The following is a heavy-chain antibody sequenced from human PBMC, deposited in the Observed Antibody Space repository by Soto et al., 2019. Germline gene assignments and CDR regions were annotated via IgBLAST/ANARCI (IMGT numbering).Heavy chain of an antibody. D-gene: IGHD6-13*01. CDR2: ISYDGSDK. CDR3: GAGQYFSDY. V-gene: IGHV3-30*03. J-gene: IGHJ4*02. CDR1: GFTFSSYG. Sequence: QVQLVESGGGVVQPGRSLRLSCAASGFTFSSYGVHWVRQAPGKELEWVALISYDGSDKYYADSVKGRFTSSRDNSKNTLYLQMNSLRVEDTAVYYCGAGQYFSDYWGQGTLVTVSS.